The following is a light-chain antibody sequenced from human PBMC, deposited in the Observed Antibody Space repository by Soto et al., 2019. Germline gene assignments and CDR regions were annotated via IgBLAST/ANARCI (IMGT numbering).Light chain of an antibody. CDR1: SSDVGGYNY. J-gene: IGLJ2*01. V-gene: IGLV2-14*01. CDR3: ASYTSSSTLGV. CDR2: EVS. Sequence: QSALTQPASVSGSPGQSITISCTGTSSDVGGYNYVSWYQQPPGKAPKLMIYEVSNRPSGVSNRFSGYKSGNTASLTISGLQAEDEADYYCASYTSSSTLGVFGGGTKLTVL.